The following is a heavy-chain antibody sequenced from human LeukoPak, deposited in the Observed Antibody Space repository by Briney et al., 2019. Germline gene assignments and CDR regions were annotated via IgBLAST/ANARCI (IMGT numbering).Heavy chain of an antibody. CDR1: GFTFSSYA. Sequence: PGGSLRLSCAASGFTFSSYAMHWVRQAPGKGLEWVAVISYDGSNKYYADSVKGRFAISRDNSKNTLYLQMNSLRAEDTAVYYCARVESSSLNWFDPWGQGTLVTVSS. D-gene: IGHD6-13*01. V-gene: IGHV3-30*09. CDR3: ARVESSSLNWFDP. J-gene: IGHJ5*02. CDR2: ISYDGSNK.